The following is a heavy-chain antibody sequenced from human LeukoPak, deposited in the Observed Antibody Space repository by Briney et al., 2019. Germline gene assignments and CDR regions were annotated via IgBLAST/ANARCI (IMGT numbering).Heavy chain of an antibody. V-gene: IGHV3-48*03. CDR2: ISSSGSTI. J-gene: IGHJ5*02. CDR1: GFTFSSYA. Sequence: PGGSLRLSCAASGFTFSSYAMSWVRQAPGKGLEWVSYISSSGSTIYYADSVKGRFTISRDNAKNSLYLQMNSLRAEDTAVYYCARDRYSPTFDPWGQGTLVTVSS. D-gene: IGHD5-18*01. CDR3: ARDRYSPTFDP.